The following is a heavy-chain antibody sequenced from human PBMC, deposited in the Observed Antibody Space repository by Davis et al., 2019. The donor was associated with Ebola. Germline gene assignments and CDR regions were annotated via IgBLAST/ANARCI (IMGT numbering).Heavy chain of an antibody. V-gene: IGHV3-30*04. CDR1: GFTFSSFA. CDR3: ARAVDPYQLPYYFDQ. D-gene: IGHD2-2*01. Sequence: GGSLRLSCAASGFTFSSFALHWVRQAPGKGLEWVAVISFHGSDKYYADSVKGRFTISRDDSQNTLYLQMNSLRADDTAVYYCARAVDPYQLPYYFDQWGQGALVTVSS. CDR2: ISFHGSDK. J-gene: IGHJ4*02.